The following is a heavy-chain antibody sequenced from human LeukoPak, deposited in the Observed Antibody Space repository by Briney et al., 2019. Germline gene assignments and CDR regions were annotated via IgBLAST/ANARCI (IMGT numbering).Heavy chain of an antibody. Sequence: PGRSLRLSCTASGFTFCDYAMSWFRQAPGKGLEWVGFIRSKAYGGTTEYAASVKGRFTISRDDSKSIAYLQMNSLKTEDTAVYYCARDKSYNWNYAAAFDIWGQGTMVTVSS. CDR1: GFTFCDYA. CDR3: ARDKSYNWNYAAAFDI. D-gene: IGHD1-7*01. CDR2: IRSKAYGGTT. J-gene: IGHJ3*02. V-gene: IGHV3-49*03.